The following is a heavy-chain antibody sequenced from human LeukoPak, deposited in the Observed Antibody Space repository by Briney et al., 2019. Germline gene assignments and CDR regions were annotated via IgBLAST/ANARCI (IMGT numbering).Heavy chain of an antibody. CDR2: VYYSGST. V-gene: IGHV4-59*08. J-gene: IGHJ4*02. D-gene: IGHD3-22*01. CDR3: ARHVDSSGYYTTAVDY. Sequence: PSETLSLTCTVSGGSISSYYWSWFRQPPGKGLEWIGYVYYSGSTNYNPSLKGRVTISVDTSKNQFSLKLSSVTAADTAMYYCARHVDSSGYYTTAVDYWGQGTLVTVSS. CDR1: GGSISSYY.